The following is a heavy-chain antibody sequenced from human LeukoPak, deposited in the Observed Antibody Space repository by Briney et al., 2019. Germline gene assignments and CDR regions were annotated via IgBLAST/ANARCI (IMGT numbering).Heavy chain of an antibody. D-gene: IGHD1-1*01. Sequence: SETLSLTCTVSGASISSYYWSWIRQPAGKGLEWIGRIYTSGNTNYNPSLKSRVTMSVDTSKNQFSLKLSSVTDADTAVYYCARSWSDLMSYYYYGLDVWGQGTTVTVSS. CDR2: IYTSGNT. V-gene: IGHV4-4*07. J-gene: IGHJ6*02. CDR1: GASISSYY. CDR3: ARSWSDLMSYYYYGLDV.